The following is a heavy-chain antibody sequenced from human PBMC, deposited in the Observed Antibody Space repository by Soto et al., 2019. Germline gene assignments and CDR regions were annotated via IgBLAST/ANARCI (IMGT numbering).Heavy chain of an antibody. CDR1: GGSISSGDYY. J-gene: IGHJ4*02. V-gene: IGHV4-30-4*01. CDR3: ARAFYDVLTGYYVRYFDH. D-gene: IGHD3-9*01. CDR2: IFYRGTT. Sequence: LSLTCTVSGGSISSGDYYWSWVRQPPGKGLEWIGYIFYRGTTYYNASLKSRLSMSVDTSKNQFSLKLTPVTAADTARYFCARAFYDVLTGYYVRYFDHWGQGILVTVSS.